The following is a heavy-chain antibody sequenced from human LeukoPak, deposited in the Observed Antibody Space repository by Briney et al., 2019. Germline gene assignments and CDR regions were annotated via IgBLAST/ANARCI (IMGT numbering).Heavy chain of an antibody. V-gene: IGHV1-69*13. CDR3: ARDLGWGERRGEARFDY. CDR1: GGTFSSYA. Sequence: ASVKVSCKASGGTFSSYAISWVRQAPGQGLEWMGGIIPIFGTANYAQKFQGRVTITADESTSTAYMELSSLRSEDTAVYYCARDLGWGERRGEARFDYWGQGTLVTVSS. J-gene: IGHJ4*02. D-gene: IGHD1-1*01. CDR2: IIPIFGTA.